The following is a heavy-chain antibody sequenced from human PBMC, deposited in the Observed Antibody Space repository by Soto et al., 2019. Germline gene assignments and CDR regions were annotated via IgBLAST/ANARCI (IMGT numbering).Heavy chain of an antibody. CDR3: ARDRIAARPSWFDP. CDR2: IKQDGSEK. CDR1: GFTFSSYW. D-gene: IGHD6-6*01. V-gene: IGHV3-7*05. Sequence: GGSLRLSCAASGFTFSSYWMSWVRQAPGKGLEWVANIKQDGSEKYYVDSVKGRFTIPRDNAKNSLYLQMNSLRAEDTAVYYCARDRIAARPSWFDPWGQGTLVTVSS. J-gene: IGHJ5*02.